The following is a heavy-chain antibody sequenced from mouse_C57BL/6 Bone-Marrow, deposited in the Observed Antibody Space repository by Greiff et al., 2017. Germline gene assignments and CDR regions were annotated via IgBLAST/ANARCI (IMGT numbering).Heavy chain of an antibody. V-gene: IGHV1-4*01. CDR1: GYTFTSYT. Sequence: VQLQQSGAELARPGASVKMSCKASGYTFTSYTMHWVKQRPGQGLEWIGYINPSSGYTKYNQKFKDKATLTADKSSSTAYMQLSSRTSEDSAVYYCAREIYNSPYYFDYWGQGTTLTVSS. CDR2: INPSSGYT. J-gene: IGHJ2*01. D-gene: IGHD1-3*01. CDR3: AREIYNSPYYFDY.